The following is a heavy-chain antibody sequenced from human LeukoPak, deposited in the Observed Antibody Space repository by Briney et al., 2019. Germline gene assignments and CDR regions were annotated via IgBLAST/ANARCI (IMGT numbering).Heavy chain of an antibody. J-gene: IGHJ6*02. CDR1: GFTFSSYS. CDR2: ISSSSSYI. Sequence: GGSLRLSCAASGFTFSSYSMNWVRQAPGKGLEWVSSISSSSSYIYYADSVKGRFTISRDNAKNSLYLQMNSLRAEDTAVYYCARGLGYGSSWLGPKYYYYGMDVWGQGTTVTVSS. CDR3: ARGLGYGSSWLGPKYYYYGMDV. D-gene: IGHD6-13*01. V-gene: IGHV3-21*01.